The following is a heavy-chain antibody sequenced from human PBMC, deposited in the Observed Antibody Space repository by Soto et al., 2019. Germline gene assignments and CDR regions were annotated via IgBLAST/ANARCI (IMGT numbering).Heavy chain of an antibody. CDR1: GFTFSNAW. V-gene: IGHV3-15*01. J-gene: IGHJ4*02. CDR3: TMEVRGPKYYFDY. CDR2: IKSKTDGGTT. Sequence: EVQLVESGGGLVKPGGSLRLSYAASGFTFSNAWMSWVRQAPGKGLEWVGRIKSKTDGGTTDYAAPVKGRFTISRDDSKNPLYLQMNSLKTEDPAVYYCTMEVRGPKYYFDYWGQGTLVTVSS. D-gene: IGHD3-10*01.